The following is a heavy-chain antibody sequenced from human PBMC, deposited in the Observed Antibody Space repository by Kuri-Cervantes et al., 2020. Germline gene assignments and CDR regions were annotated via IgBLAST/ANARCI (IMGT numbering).Heavy chain of an antibody. D-gene: IGHD2/OR15-2a*01. CDR2: ISWNSDRI. Sequence: GGSLRLSCAASGFTFSNAWMSWVRQAPGKGLEWVSGISWNSDRIGYADSVKGRFTISRDNAKKSLFLQMNSLRVEDTALYYCAKDSGYLGIGLFSMFNYWGQGTPVTVSS. V-gene: IGHV3-9*01. J-gene: IGHJ4*02. CDR3: AKDSGYLGIGLFSMFNY. CDR1: GFTFSNAW.